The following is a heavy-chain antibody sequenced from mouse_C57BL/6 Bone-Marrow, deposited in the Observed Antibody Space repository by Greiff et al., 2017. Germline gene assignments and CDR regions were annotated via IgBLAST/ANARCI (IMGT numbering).Heavy chain of an antibody. CDR3: ARHEYYGSSYGYFDV. Sequence: EVQGVESGGGLVQPGGSLKLSCAASGFTFSDYGMAWVRQAPRKGPEWVAFISNLAYSIYYAEPVTGRFTISRENAKNTLYLEMSSLRSEDTAMYYCARHEYYGSSYGYFDVWGTGTTVTVSS. CDR2: ISNLAYSI. D-gene: IGHD1-1*01. V-gene: IGHV5-15*01. CDR1: GFTFSDYG. J-gene: IGHJ1*03.